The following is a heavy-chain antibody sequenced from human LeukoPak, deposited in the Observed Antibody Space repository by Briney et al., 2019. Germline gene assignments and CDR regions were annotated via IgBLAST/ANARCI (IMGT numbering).Heavy chain of an antibody. D-gene: IGHD4-11*01. Sequence: ASVKVSCEASGYTFSTYYMHWVRQAPGQGLEWMGTINPSGGSISYAQKFQGRVTVTRDTSTSTVYMELSSLRSEDTAVYYCARYYSNYCFDYRGQGTLVTVSS. J-gene: IGHJ4*02. CDR1: GYTFSTYY. CDR2: INPSGGSI. V-gene: IGHV1-46*01. CDR3: ARYYSNYCFDY.